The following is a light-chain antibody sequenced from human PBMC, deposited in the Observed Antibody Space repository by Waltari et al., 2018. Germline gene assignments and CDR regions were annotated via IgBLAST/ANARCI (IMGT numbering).Light chain of an antibody. Sequence: EIVLTQSPGTLSVSPGERATTSCRASEMIFSNYLAWYQQRPGQAPSLLIYRASSRATGIPDRFSGSGSGTDFTLTIDRVEPEDFAVYHCQQYASLPGTFGPGTKVDFK. CDR3: QQYASLPGT. J-gene: IGKJ3*01. V-gene: IGKV3-20*01. CDR2: RAS. CDR1: EMIFSNY.